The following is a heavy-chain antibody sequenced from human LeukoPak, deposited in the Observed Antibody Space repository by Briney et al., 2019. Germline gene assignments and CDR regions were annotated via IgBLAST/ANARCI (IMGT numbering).Heavy chain of an antibody. J-gene: IGHJ4*02. CDR2: VSGNGGGT. D-gene: IGHD3-22*01. Sequence: GGSLRLSCAASGFTFTSYAMNWVRQAPGKALEWVSGVSGNGGGTYYADSVKGHFTISRDNSKNTVYLQMNSLRAEDTALYYCAKGFYYDNSGYYYFDSWGQGTLVTVSS. CDR3: AKGFYYDNSGYYYFDS. CDR1: GFTFTSYA. V-gene: IGHV3-23*01.